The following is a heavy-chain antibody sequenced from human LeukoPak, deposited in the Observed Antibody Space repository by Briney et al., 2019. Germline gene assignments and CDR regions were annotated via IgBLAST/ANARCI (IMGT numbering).Heavy chain of an antibody. D-gene: IGHD1/OR15-1a*01. Sequence: GGSLRLSCAASGFTFSRYWMSWVRQAPGKGLEWVAIIKQDGSEEYYVDSVKGRFTISRDNAKNSLYLQMNSLRAEDTAVYYCARGGNMPDYWGQGALVTVSS. CDR3: ARGGNMPDY. CDR2: IKQDGSEE. V-gene: IGHV3-7*01. CDR1: GFTFSRYW. J-gene: IGHJ4*02.